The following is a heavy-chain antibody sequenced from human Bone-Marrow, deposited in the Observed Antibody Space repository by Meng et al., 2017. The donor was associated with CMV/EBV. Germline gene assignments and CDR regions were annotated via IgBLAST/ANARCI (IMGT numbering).Heavy chain of an antibody. CDR2: IRSKANSYAT. V-gene: IGHV3-73*01. D-gene: IGHD2-2*01. CDR3: TSPIVVVPAAILGYYYYGMDV. CDR1: GFPFINAW. Sequence: GESLKISCAASGFPFINAWMNWVRQAPGKGLEWVGRIRSKANSYATAYAASVKGRFTISRDDSKNTAYLQMNSLKTEDTAVYYCTSPIVVVPAAILGYYYYGMDVWGQGTTVTVSS. J-gene: IGHJ6*02.